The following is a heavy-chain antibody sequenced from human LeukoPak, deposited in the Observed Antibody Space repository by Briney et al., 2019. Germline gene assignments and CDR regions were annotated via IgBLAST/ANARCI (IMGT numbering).Heavy chain of an antibody. CDR3: ARHVEQWLDAYYYYYMDV. V-gene: IGHV4-59*01. CDR1: GGSISSYY. Sequence: PSETLSLTCTVSGGSISSYYWSWIRQPPGKGLEWIGYIYYSGSTNYNPSLKSRVTISVDTSKNQFSLKLSSVTAADTAVYYCARHVEQWLDAYYYYYMDVWGKGTTVTVSS. J-gene: IGHJ6*03. CDR2: IYYSGST. D-gene: IGHD6-19*01.